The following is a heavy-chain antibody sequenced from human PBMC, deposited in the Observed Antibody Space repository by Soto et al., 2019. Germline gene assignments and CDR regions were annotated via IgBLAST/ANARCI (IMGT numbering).Heavy chain of an antibody. CDR3: ARLVTELNSYYYGMDV. CDR2: IYYSGST. CDR1: GGSISSSSYY. D-gene: IGHD2-21*02. V-gene: IGHV4-39*01. Sequence: SETLSLTCTVTGGSISSSSYYWGWNRQPPGKGLEWIGSIYYSGSTYYKPSLKSRVTISVDTSKIQFSLKLSSVSAADTAVYYCARLVTELNSYYYGMDVWGQGTTVT. J-gene: IGHJ6*02.